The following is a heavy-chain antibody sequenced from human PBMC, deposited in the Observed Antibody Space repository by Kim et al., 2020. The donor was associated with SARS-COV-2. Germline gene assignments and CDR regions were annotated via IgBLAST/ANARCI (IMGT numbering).Heavy chain of an antibody. CDR2: TSGST. J-gene: IGHJ2*01. Sequence: TSGSTNYTPSLKSRITMSGDTSKNQFSLKLSSVTAADTAVYYCARDPPILWGRGTLVTVSS. V-gene: IGHV4-4*07. CDR3: ARDPPIL.